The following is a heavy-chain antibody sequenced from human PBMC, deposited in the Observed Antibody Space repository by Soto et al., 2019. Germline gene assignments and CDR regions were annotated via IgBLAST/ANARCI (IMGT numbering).Heavy chain of an antibody. CDR2: INHSGST. D-gene: IGHD1-26*01. V-gene: IGHV4-34*01. J-gene: IGHJ4*02. CDR3: ARLNRGSYCLDN. Sequence: LSLTCAVCGGYSRGYYWSWISQPPSKGLAWTEDINHSGSTNSNPSLQGRVTISVHTSNNQFSLKLSSVTAADTAVYYCARLNRGSYCLDNWGQGTLVAGSS. CDR1: GGYSRGYY.